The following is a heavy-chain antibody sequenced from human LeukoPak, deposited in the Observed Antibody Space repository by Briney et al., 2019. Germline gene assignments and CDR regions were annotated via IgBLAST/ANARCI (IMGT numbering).Heavy chain of an antibody. V-gene: IGHV4-34*01. CDR3: AREQGAFDI. J-gene: IGHJ3*02. CDR2: INHSGST. CDR1: GGSISSYY. Sequence: SETLSLTCTVSGGSISSYYWSWIRQPPGKGLEWIGEINHSGSTNYNPSLKSRVTISVDTSKNQFSLKLSSVTAADTAVYYCAREQGAFDIWGQGTMVTVSS.